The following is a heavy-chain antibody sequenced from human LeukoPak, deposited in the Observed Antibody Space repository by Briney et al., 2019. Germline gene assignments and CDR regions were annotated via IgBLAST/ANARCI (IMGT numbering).Heavy chain of an antibody. J-gene: IGHJ4*02. CDR2: IASDGTI. Sequence: GGSLRLSCVASGFILSTSEMNWVRQAPGRGLEWVSFIASDGTIYYADSVKGRFTLSRDNAKNSLYLQMNSLRAEDTAVYYCARRSKSWPYYFDYWGQGTLVTVSS. D-gene: IGHD6-13*01. CDR1: GFILSTSE. V-gene: IGHV3-48*03. CDR3: ARRSKSWPYYFDY.